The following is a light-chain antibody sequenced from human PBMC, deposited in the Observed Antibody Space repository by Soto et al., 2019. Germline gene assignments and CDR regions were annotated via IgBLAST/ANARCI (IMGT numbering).Light chain of an antibody. Sequence: EIVLTQSPATLSLSPGERATLSCRASQSVSSYLAWYQQKPGQAPRLLIYDASNRATGIPARFSASGSGTDFTLTISTLEPADSAVYYCQQRSYCPQYTFGPGTKVDIK. V-gene: IGKV3-11*01. CDR1: QSVSSY. CDR2: DAS. CDR3: QQRSYCPQYT. J-gene: IGKJ3*01.